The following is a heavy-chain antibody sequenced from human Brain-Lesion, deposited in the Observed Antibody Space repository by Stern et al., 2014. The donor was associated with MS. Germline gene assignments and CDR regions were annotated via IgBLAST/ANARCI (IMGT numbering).Heavy chain of an antibody. CDR2: IYYSGNT. V-gene: IGHV4-39*01. J-gene: IGHJ5*02. CDR1: GGSVSSTSYA. CDR3: AGEEDIRYCSGGSCTGNWFDP. D-gene: IGHD2-15*01. Sequence: VQLVESGPGLVKPSETLSLTCTVAGGSVSSTSYAWAWIRQPPGKGLEWIGTIYYSGNTYYSPSLKSRLTLSLDTAKHQFSLQLGSVTAADTAVYYCAGEEDIRYCSGGSCTGNWFDPWGQGTLVTVSS.